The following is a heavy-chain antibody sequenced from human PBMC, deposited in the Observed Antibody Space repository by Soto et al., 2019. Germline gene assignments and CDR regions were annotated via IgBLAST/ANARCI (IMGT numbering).Heavy chain of an antibody. D-gene: IGHD6-6*01. CDR3: AKVRGYSSSSGLMDV. Sequence: LRLSCAASGFTFSSYAMSWVRQAPGKGLEWVSAISGSGGSTYYADSVKGRFTISRDNSKNTLYLQMNSLRAEDTAVYYCAKVRGYSSSSGLMDVWGQGTTVTVSS. CDR1: GFTFSSYA. J-gene: IGHJ6*02. CDR2: ISGSGGST. V-gene: IGHV3-23*01.